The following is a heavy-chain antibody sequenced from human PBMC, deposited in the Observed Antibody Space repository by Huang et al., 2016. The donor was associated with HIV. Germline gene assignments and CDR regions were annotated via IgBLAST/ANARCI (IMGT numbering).Heavy chain of an antibody. CDR1: GFMFSTFG. D-gene: IGHD4-17*01. CDR2: ISNDGSRK. Sequence: QVHLEESGGGVVQPGGPLSLSCTASGFMFSTFGIDWVRQAPGRRLEWVAGISNDGSRKYYVDSVKGRFTISRDNSKNIVYLQMNSLRPEDTAVYYCAKPSGDYEFFDFWGQGTVVTVSS. CDR3: AKPSGDYEFFDF. J-gene: IGHJ4*02. V-gene: IGHV3-30*18.